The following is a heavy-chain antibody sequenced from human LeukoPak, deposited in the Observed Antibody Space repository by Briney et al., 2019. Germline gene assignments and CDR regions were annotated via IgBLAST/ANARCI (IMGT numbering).Heavy chain of an antibody. J-gene: IGHJ4*02. D-gene: IGHD3/OR15-3a*01. V-gene: IGHV4-59*08. CDR3: ARRRGNFWTDYYAFDY. Sequence: PSETLSLTCTVSGGSINNHYWTWIRQRPGKGLEWIGYIYYSGDTNYSPSLTSRVTISLDTSNNQFSLKLSSVTAADTAVYYCARRRGNFWTDYYAFDYWGLGTLVTISS. CDR2: IYYSGDT. CDR1: GGSINNHY.